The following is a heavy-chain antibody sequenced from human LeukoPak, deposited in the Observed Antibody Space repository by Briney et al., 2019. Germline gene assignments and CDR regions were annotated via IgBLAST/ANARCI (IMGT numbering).Heavy chain of an antibody. J-gene: IGHJ6*03. Sequence: SETLSLTCAVYGGSFSGYSWTWIRQPPGKGLEWIGEINHSGSTNYNPSLKSRVTISVDTSKNQFSLKLSSVTAADTAVYYCARGYGGIYYYYMDVWGKGTTVTVSS. CDR1: GGSFSGYS. D-gene: IGHD3-16*01. V-gene: IGHV4-34*01. CDR3: ARGYGGIYYYYMDV. CDR2: INHSGST.